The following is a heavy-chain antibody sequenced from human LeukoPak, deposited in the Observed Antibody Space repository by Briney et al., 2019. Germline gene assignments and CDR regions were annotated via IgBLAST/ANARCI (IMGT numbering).Heavy chain of an antibody. J-gene: IGHJ2*01. CDR1: GGSISSGGYS. CDR3: ARGLRLWYFDL. Sequence: SETLSLTCAVPGGSISSGGYSWSWIRQPPGKGLEWIGYIYHSGSTYYNPSLKSRVTISVDTSKKQVSLKLSSVTAADTAVYYCARGLRLWYFDLWGRGTLVTVSS. CDR2: IYHSGST. D-gene: IGHD3-16*01. V-gene: IGHV4-30-2*01.